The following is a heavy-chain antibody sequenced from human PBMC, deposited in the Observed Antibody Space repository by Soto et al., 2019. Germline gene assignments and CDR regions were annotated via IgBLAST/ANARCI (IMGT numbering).Heavy chain of an antibody. CDR2: ISESGTIT. V-gene: IGHV3-23*01. Sequence: GGSLRLSCAASGFTFSSYAMKWVRQAPGKGLEWVSLISESGTITYYADSVKGRFTISRDNSGNTLFLQMYSLRAEDTAVYYCAERMGPQDSRGQGTPVTVSS. CDR3: AERMGPQDS. CDR1: GFTFSSYA. D-gene: IGHD2-15*01. J-gene: IGHJ4*02.